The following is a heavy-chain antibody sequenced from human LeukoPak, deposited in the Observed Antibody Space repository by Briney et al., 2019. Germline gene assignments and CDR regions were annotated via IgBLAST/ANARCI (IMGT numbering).Heavy chain of an antibody. CDR1: GGSISSYY. Sequence: PSETLSLTCTVSGGSISSYYWSWIRQPPGKGLEWIGYIYYSGSTNYNPSLKSRVTISVDTSKNQFSLKLSSVTAADTAVYYCARRIGITDASDIWGQGTMVTVSS. J-gene: IGHJ3*02. CDR2: IYYSGST. V-gene: IGHV4-59*08. D-gene: IGHD3-10*01. CDR3: ARRIGITDASDI.